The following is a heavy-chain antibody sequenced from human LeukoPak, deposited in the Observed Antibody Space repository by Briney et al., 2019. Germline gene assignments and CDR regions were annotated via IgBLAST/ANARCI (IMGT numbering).Heavy chain of an antibody. V-gene: IGHV3-21*01. CDR2: ISSSSSYI. J-gene: IGHJ5*02. CDR1: GFTFSSYS. Sequence: GGSLRLSCAASGFTFSSYSMNWVRQAPGKGLEWVSSISSSSSYIYYADSVKGRFTISRDNAKNSLYLQMNSLIAEDTAVYYCARGARYYDSSGYGWFDPWGQGTLVTVFS. D-gene: IGHD3-22*01. CDR3: ARGARYYDSSGYGWFDP.